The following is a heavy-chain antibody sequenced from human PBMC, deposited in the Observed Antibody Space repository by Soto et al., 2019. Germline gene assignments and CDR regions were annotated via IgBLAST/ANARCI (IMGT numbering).Heavy chain of an antibody. CDR3: ARILFGRSVAGGYFYMDV. V-gene: IGHV2-26*01. CDR1: GFSLSNGKVG. CDR2: IFSNDEK. D-gene: IGHD6-19*01. J-gene: IGHJ6*03. Sequence: HVTLKETGPVLVKPTETLTLTCTVSGFSLSNGKVGVSWIRQPPRKALEWLAHIFSNDEKSYRTSLKSRLTISEDTSKSQVVLTMTNVDPGDTATYYCARILFGRSVAGGYFYMDVWGKGNTVPVSS.